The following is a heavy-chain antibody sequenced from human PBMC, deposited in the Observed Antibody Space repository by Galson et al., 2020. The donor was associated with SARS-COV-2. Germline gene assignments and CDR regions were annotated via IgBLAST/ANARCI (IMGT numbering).Heavy chain of an antibody. CDR3: ARDMYYYDSGRYYYMDV. CDR2: ISSSSSYT. J-gene: IGHJ6*03. Sequence: GESLKISCAASGFTFSDYYMSWIRQAPGKGLEWVSYISSSSSYTNYADSVKGRFTISRDNAKNSLYLQMNSLRAEDTAVYYCARDMYYYDSGRYYYMDVWGKGTTVTVSS. CDR1: GFTFSDYY. V-gene: IGHV3-11*06. D-gene: IGHD3-22*01.